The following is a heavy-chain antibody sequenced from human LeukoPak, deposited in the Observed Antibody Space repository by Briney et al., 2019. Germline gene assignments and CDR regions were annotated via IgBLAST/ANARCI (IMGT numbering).Heavy chain of an antibody. Sequence: PGGSLTLSCAASGFTFSSYAMSWVRQAPGKGLEWVSAISGSGGSTYYADSVKGRFTISRDNSKNTLYLQMNSLRAEDTAVYYCAKVGSSSWTNDFDYWGQGTLVTVSS. D-gene: IGHD6-13*01. J-gene: IGHJ4*02. CDR1: GFTFSSYA. V-gene: IGHV3-23*01. CDR3: AKVGSSSWTNDFDY. CDR2: ISGSGGST.